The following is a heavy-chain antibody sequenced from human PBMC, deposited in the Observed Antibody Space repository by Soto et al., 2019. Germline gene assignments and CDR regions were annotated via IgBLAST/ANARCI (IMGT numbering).Heavy chain of an antibody. Sequence: EVQLLESGGGLVQPGGSLRLSCAASGFAFSSYAMSWVRQSSGKGLEWVAAIGGDGASTYYADSVRGRFIISRDNSNDALFLHVTSLRAEDTAVYYWTKDQDGEWWVSQGWFDPGGQGSLVTVSS. D-gene: IGHD2-15*01. CDR3: TKDQDGEWWVSQGWFDP. J-gene: IGHJ5*02. V-gene: IGHV3-23*01. CDR1: GFAFSSYA. CDR2: IGGDGAST.